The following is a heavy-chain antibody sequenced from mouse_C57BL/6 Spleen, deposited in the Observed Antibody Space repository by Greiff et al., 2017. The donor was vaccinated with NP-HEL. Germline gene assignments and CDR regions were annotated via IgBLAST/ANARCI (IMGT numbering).Heavy chain of an antibody. D-gene: IGHD4-1*01. Sequence: QVQLQQSGAELVRPGASVTLSCKASGYTFTDYEMHWVKQTPVHGLEWIGAIDPETGGTAYNQKFKGKAILTADKSSSTAYMELRSLTSEDSAVYYSTREGGWDAYCFDYWGQGTTLTVSS. J-gene: IGHJ2*01. V-gene: IGHV1-15*01. CDR3: TREGGWDAYCFDY. CDR1: GYTFTDYE. CDR2: IDPETGGT.